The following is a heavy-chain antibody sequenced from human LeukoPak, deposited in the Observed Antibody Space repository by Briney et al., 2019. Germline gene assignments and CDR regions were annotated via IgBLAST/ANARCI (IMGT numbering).Heavy chain of an antibody. Sequence: PGGCLRLSCAASGFTFSSYGMHWVRQAPGKGLEWVAFIRYDGSNKYYADSVKGRFTISRDNSKNTLYLQMNSLRAEDTAVYYCAKTYGSGSIDYWGQGTLVTVSS. CDR2: IRYDGSNK. CDR1: GFTFSSYG. J-gene: IGHJ4*02. CDR3: AKTYGSGSIDY. D-gene: IGHD3-10*01. V-gene: IGHV3-30*02.